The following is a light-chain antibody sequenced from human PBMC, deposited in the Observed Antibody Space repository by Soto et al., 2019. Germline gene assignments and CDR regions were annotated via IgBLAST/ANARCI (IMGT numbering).Light chain of an antibody. V-gene: IGKV1-39*01. CDR3: QHYNSYSEA. Sequence: DIQMTQSPSSLSASVGDRVTITCRASQSVNTYLHWYQQKAGQAPKLLIYAASNLQSGVPSRFSGRGSGTDFTLTVESLQPEDFATYYCQHYNSYSEAFGQGTKVDIK. CDR2: AAS. J-gene: IGKJ1*01. CDR1: QSVNTY.